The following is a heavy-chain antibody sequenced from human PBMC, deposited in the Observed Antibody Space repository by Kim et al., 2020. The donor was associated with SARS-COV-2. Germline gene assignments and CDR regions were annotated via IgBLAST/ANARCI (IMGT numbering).Heavy chain of an antibody. V-gene: IGHV4-59*01. Sequence: SETLSLTCTVSGGFISSDYWAWIRQSPGKGLEWIGSISNTGTTKTTPSLESRVTMSFDAPKGQFSLSLSSLTAADTAIYYCARDLYNTGWRYLDPWGPG. D-gene: IGHD6-19*01. CDR1: GGFISSDY. CDR3: ARDLYNTGWRYLDP. CDR2: ISNTGTT. J-gene: IGHJ5*02.